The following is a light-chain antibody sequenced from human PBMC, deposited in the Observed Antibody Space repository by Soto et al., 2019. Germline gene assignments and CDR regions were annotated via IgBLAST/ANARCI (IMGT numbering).Light chain of an antibody. CDR2: EGS. CDR3: CSYAASSALWV. J-gene: IGLJ3*02. Sequence: QSALTQPASVSGSPGQSITISCTGTNSDVGTYELVSWYQQHPDRAPKLMIYEGSKRPSGVSNRFSGSKSGDTASLTISGLQAEDEANYYCCSYAASSALWVFGGGTKLTVL. V-gene: IGLV2-23*01. CDR1: NSDVGTYEL.